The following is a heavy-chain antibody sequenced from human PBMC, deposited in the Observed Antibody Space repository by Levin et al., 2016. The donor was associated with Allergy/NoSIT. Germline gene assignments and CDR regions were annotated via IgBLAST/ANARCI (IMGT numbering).Heavy chain of an antibody. D-gene: IGHD3-16*02. CDR3: AREGMITFGGVIVHTPFDY. CDR2: TYYRSKWYN. V-gene: IGHV6-1*01. CDR1: GDSVSSNSAA. Sequence: SETLSLTCAISGDSVSSNSAAWNWIRQSPSRGLEWLGRTYYRSKWYNDYAVSVKSRITINPDTSKNQFSLQLNSVTPEDTAVYYCAREGMITFGGVIVHTPFDYWGQGTLVTVSS. J-gene: IGHJ4*02.